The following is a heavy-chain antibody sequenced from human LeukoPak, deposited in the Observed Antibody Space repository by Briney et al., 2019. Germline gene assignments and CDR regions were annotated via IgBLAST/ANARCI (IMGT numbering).Heavy chain of an antibody. Sequence: PGGSLRLSCAASGFTFSDYYMSWIRQAPGKGLEWVSYISSSGSTIYYADSVKGRFTISRDNAKNSLYLQMNSLRAEDTAVYYCARDVIDCSSISCYLDWFDPWGQGTLVTVSS. J-gene: IGHJ5*02. CDR1: GFTFSDYY. V-gene: IGHV3-11*04. CDR2: ISSSGSTI. CDR3: ARDVIDCSSISCYLDWFDP. D-gene: IGHD2-2*01.